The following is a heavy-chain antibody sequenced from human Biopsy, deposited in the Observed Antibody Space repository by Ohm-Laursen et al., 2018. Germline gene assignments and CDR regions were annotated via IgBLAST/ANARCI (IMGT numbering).Heavy chain of an antibody. J-gene: IGHJ4*02. D-gene: IGHD6-19*01. CDR2: FFSGGNT. CDR3: ARGRRTSGWPYFDN. Sequence: GTLSLTCTVSGDSLTSGPENWSWIRQSPGKGREFIGFFFSGGNTNYNPSLKNRVTMSVDTSKNQFYLKLYSVTAADTAVYYCARGRRTSGWPYFDNWGQGALVIVSP. CDR1: GDSLTSGPEN. V-gene: IGHV4-61*01.